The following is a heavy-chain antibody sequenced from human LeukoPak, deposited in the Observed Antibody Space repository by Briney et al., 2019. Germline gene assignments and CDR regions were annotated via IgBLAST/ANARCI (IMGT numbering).Heavy chain of an antibody. Sequence: GGSLRFSCAASGFTFRNYWMSWFRQAPGKGLKWVADIKRDESEQDYVDSVKGRFTISRDNAKNSLYLQMNSLRAEDTAVYYCALNMVGGQIFDFWGQGTLVTVSS. CDR3: ALNMVGGQIFDF. D-gene: IGHD3-10*01. V-gene: IGHV3-7*01. J-gene: IGHJ4*02. CDR1: GFTFRNYW. CDR2: IKRDESEQ.